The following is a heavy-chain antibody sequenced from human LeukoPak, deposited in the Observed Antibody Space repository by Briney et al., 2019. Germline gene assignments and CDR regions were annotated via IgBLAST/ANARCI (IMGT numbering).Heavy chain of an antibody. CDR3: ARDPTTVTSLPYYFDF. V-gene: IGHV4-34*01. CDR1: GGSFSGYH. Sequence: SQTLSLTCAVHGGSFSGYHWNWVRQSPSKGLEWIGEINDRGRTNYNPSLESRVTLSVDTSKKEFSLKLSAVTAADTAVYYCARDPTTVTSLPYYFDFWGQGTLVSVSS. CDR2: INDRGRT. J-gene: IGHJ4*02. D-gene: IGHD4-17*01.